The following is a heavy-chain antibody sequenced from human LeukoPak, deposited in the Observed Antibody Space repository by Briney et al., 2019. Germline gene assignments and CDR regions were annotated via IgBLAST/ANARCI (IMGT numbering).Heavy chain of an antibody. Sequence: PGGSLRLSCAASGFTFSSYGMHWVRQAPGKGLEWVAFIRYDGSNKYYADSVKGRFTISRDNSKNTLYLQMNSPRAEDTAVYYCAKDHGRIAVAGDVDYWGQGTLVTVSS. CDR3: AKDHGRIAVAGDVDY. V-gene: IGHV3-30*02. J-gene: IGHJ4*02. D-gene: IGHD6-19*01. CDR2: IRYDGSNK. CDR1: GFTFSSYG.